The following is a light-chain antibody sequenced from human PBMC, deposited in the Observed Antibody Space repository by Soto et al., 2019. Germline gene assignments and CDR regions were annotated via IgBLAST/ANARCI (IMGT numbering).Light chain of an antibody. Sequence: QSALTQPASVSGSPGQTITISCTGTSSDVGGYNYVSWYQQHPGKAPKLMIYEVSNRPSGVSNRFSGSKSGNTASLTISGLPADDEADYYCSSYTSSSTYVFGTGTKLTVL. J-gene: IGLJ1*01. CDR1: SSDVGGYNY. CDR2: EVS. V-gene: IGLV2-14*01. CDR3: SSYTSSSTYV.